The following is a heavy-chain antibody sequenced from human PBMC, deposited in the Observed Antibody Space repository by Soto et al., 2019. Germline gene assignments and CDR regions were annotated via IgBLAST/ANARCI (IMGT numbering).Heavy chain of an antibody. V-gene: IGHV6-1*01. Sequence: SQTLSLTCAISGDSVSSNSAAWNWIRQSPSRGLEWLGRTYYRSKWYNDYAVSVKSRITINPDTSKNQFSLQLNSVTPEDTAVYYCARGLAPTMVRGVTAWYFDYWGQGTLVTVPS. CDR3: ARGLAPTMVRGVTAWYFDY. CDR1: GDSVSSNSAA. D-gene: IGHD3-10*01. J-gene: IGHJ4*02. CDR2: TYYRSKWYN.